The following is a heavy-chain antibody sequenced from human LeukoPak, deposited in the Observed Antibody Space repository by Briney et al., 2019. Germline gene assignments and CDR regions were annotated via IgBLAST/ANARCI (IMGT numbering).Heavy chain of an antibody. Sequence: GGSLRLSCAASGFTASSNYMSWVRQAPGKGLEWVSAISGSGGSTYYADSVKGRFTISRDNSKNTLYLQMNSLRAEDTAVYYCAKDPTGVLRYFDWLWGQGTLVTVSS. CDR3: AKDPTGVLRYFDWL. V-gene: IGHV3-23*01. J-gene: IGHJ4*02. D-gene: IGHD3-9*01. CDR2: ISGSGGST. CDR1: GFTASSNY.